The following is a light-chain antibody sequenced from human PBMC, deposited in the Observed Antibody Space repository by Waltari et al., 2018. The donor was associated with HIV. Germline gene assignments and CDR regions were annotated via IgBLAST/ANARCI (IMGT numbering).Light chain of an antibody. J-gene: IGLJ3*02. V-gene: IGLV4-69*01. CDR3: QTWGTLNLV. Sequence: QLVLTQSPSASASLGASVKLTCTLSSGHSSYAIAWHQQQPEKGPRYLMKVNSDGSHSKGGGIPDRFSGSSSGAERCLTISSLQSEDEADYYCQTWGTLNLVFGGGTKLTVL. CDR2: VNSDGSH. CDR1: SGHSSYA.